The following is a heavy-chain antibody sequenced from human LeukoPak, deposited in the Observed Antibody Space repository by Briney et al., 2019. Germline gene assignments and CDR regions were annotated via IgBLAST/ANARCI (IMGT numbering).Heavy chain of an antibody. J-gene: IGHJ5*02. Sequence: GGSLRLSCAASGFTFSSYEMNWVRQAPGKGLQWVSYITSDGSTIHYADSVKGRFTISRDNAKISLYLQMNSLRAEDTAVYYCARYSSPVGNCFDPWGQGTLVTVSS. V-gene: IGHV3-48*03. D-gene: IGHD4-11*01. CDR1: GFTFSSYE. CDR2: ITSDGSTI. CDR3: ARYSSPVGNCFDP.